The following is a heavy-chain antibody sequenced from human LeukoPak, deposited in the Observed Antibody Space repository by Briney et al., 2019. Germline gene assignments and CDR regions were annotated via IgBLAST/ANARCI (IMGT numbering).Heavy chain of an antibody. CDR1: GFTFSDYH. Sequence: GGSLRLSCAASGFTFSDYHMSWIRQAPGKGLEWVSYISSSGSTIYYADSVKGRFTISRDNAKNSLYLQMNSLRAEDTAVYYCARDRRDSSRTYNYYYYYYMDVWGKGTTVTVSS. CDR2: ISSSGSTI. J-gene: IGHJ6*03. V-gene: IGHV3-11*01. D-gene: IGHD6-13*01. CDR3: ARDRRDSSRTYNYYYYYYMDV.